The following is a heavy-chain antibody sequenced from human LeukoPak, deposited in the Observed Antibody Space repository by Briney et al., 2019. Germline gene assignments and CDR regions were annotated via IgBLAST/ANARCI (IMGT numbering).Heavy chain of an antibody. Sequence: PGGTLRLSCAASGFTFSSYGMSWVRQAPGKGLEWVSAISGSGGSTYYADSVKGRFTISRDNAKNSLYLQMNSLRAEDTAVYYCARLCSGSRGWDCWGQGTLVTVSS. D-gene: IGHD1-26*01. V-gene: IGHV3-23*01. CDR2: ISGSGGST. CDR1: GFTFSSYG. CDR3: ARLCSGSRGWDC. J-gene: IGHJ4*02.